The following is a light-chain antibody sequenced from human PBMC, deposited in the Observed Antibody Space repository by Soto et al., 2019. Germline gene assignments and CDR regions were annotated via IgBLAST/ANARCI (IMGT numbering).Light chain of an antibody. V-gene: IGKV1-5*03. J-gene: IGKJ2*01. Sequence: DIQMTQSTSTLSASVGDSVTITCRASQDISNYLAWYHQKPGTAPKLLIYRASTLESGVPSRFSGRGSATEFTLSISSLQPDDFATYCCQQYRTYPYTFGQGTKLEIK. CDR1: QDISNY. CDR2: RAS. CDR3: QQYRTYPYT.